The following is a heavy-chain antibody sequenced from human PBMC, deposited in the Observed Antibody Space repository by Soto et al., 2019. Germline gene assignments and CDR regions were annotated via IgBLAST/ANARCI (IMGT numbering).Heavy chain of an antibody. J-gene: IGHJ4*02. D-gene: IGHD3-22*01. V-gene: IGHV1-69*01. Sequence: QVQLVQSGAEVKKPGSSVKVSCKASGGTFSSYAISWVRQAPGQGLEWMGGIIPIFGTANYAQKFQGRVTITADESTSTAYMELSSLRSEDTAVYYCAGLYTYYYDSSGSGREYYFDYWGQGTLVTVSS. CDR1: GGTFSSYA. CDR3: AGLYTYYYDSSGSGREYYFDY. CDR2: IIPIFGTA.